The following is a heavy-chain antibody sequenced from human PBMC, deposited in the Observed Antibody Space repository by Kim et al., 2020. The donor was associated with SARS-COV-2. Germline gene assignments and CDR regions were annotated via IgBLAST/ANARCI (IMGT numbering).Heavy chain of an antibody. D-gene: IGHD6-6*01. CDR2: TYYRSKWFN. J-gene: IGHJ5*02. CDR1: GDSISSNSAT. CDR3: AQLSHSGSSS. Sequence: SQTLSLTCAISGDSISSNSATWNWIRQSPSRGLEWLGRTYYRSKWFNDYAVSVKSRITINPDTSKNQFSLQLNSVTPEDTAVYYCAQLSHSGSSSWGQGTLVTVSS. V-gene: IGHV6-1*01.